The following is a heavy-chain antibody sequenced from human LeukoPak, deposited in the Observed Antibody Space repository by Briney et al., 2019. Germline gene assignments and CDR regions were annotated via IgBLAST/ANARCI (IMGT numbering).Heavy chain of an antibody. J-gene: IGHJ6*03. V-gene: IGHV1-69*06. D-gene: IGHD3-16*01. Sequence: SVNVSCKASGGSFSSYAITWVRQAPGQGLEWMGRIIPIFGTPTYAQKFQGRVTITADTGSNTAYLELTSLTSEDTARYFCAKQGAVRQDYYMDVWGNGTTVLVSS. CDR2: IIPIFGTP. CDR1: GGSFSSYA. CDR3: AKQGAVRQDYYMDV.